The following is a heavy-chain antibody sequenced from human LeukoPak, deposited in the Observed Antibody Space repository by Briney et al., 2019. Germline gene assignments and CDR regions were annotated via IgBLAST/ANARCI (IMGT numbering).Heavy chain of an antibody. Sequence: SETLSLTCTVSGGSISSYYWSWIRQPAGKGLEWIGRIYTSGSTNYNASLKSRVSMSVDASKNQFSLKLSSVTAADTAVFYCARHPTGSGRTNGVDVWGQGTTVTVSS. D-gene: IGHD3-10*01. CDR3: ARHPTGSGRTNGVDV. V-gene: IGHV4-4*07. J-gene: IGHJ6*02. CDR2: IYTSGST. CDR1: GGSISSYY.